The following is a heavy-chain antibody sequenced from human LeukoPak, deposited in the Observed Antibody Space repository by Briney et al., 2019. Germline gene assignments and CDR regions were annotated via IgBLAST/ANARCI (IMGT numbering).Heavy chain of an antibody. D-gene: IGHD3-16*02. V-gene: IGHV1-2*02. J-gene: IGHJ5*02. CDR1: GYTFTGCY. CDR3: ARDGVITFGGVIVTNWFDP. Sequence: ASVKVSCKASGYTFTGCYMHWVRQAPGQGLEWMGWINPNSGGTNYAQKFQGRVTMTRDTSISTAYMELSRLRSDDTAVYYCARDGVITFGGVIVTNWFDPWGQGTLVTVSS. CDR2: INPNSGGT.